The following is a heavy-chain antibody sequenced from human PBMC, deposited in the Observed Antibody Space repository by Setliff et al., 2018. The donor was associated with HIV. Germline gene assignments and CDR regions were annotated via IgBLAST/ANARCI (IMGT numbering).Heavy chain of an antibody. CDR3: ARRVCSSTSCSDAFDI. Sequence: PSETLSLTCAVSGYSISSGYYWGWIRQPPGKGLEWIGSSYHSWSTYYNPSLKSRVTISVDTSKNQFSLKLSSVTAADTAVYYCARRVCSSTSCSDAFDIWGQGTMVTVSS. V-gene: IGHV4-38-2*01. J-gene: IGHJ3*02. D-gene: IGHD2-2*01. CDR2: SYHSWST. CDR1: GYSISSGYY.